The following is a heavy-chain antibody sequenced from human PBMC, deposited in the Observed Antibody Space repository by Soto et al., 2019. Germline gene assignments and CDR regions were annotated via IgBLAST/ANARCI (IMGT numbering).Heavy chain of an antibody. CDR1: GYAFTSYS. D-gene: IGHD3-16*01. CDR2: INAGNGNT. J-gene: IGHJ4*02. V-gene: IGHV1-3*01. Sequence: QVQLVQSGAEVKKPGASVKVSCKASGYAFTSYSMHWVRQAPGQRLEWMGWINAGNGNTKYSQKFRGRVTITRDTSASTAYMELSSLRSEDTAVYYCARGLNVYYFDFWGQGTLVTVSS. CDR3: ARGLNVYYFDF.